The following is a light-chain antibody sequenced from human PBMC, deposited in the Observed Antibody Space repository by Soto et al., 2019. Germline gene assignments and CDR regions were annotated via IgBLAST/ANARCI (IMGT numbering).Light chain of an antibody. CDR2: DAS. Sequence: DIQLTQSPSSLSASVGDRVTITCQASQDISNHLNWYQQKPGKAPNLVIYDASDLETGVPSRFSGGGSGTFFSFTINSLQPEDIATYYCQKHDGVPLFGPGTKVEIK. CDR1: QDISNH. V-gene: IGKV1-33*01. CDR3: QKHDGVPL. J-gene: IGKJ3*01.